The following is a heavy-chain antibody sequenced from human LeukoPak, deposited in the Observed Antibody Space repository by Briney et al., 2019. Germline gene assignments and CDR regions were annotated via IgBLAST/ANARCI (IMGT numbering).Heavy chain of an antibody. V-gene: IGHV3-48*01. CDR2: ISSISNTI. CDR3: ARVGETQWLVRRFFDY. CDR1: GFTFSNYN. D-gene: IGHD6-19*01. J-gene: IGHJ4*02. Sequence: PGGSLRLSCAASGFTFSNYNMNWVRQAPGKGLEWISYISSISNTIYYADSVKGRFTISTDSAKNSLYLQMNSLRAEDTAVYYCARVGETQWLVRRFFDYWGQGTLVTVSS.